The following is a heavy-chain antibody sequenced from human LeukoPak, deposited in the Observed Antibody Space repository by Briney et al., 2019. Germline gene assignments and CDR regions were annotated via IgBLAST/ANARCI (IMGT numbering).Heavy chain of an antibody. CDR1: GYTFTSYY. J-gene: IGHJ2*01. CDR3: ARAPLTGYYGRYFDL. Sequence: ASVKVSCKASGYTFTSYYMHWVRQAPGQGLEWMGIINPSGGSTSYAQKFQGRVTMTRDTSTSTVYMELSSLRSEDTAVYYCARAPLTGYYGRYFDLWGRGTLVTVSS. D-gene: IGHD3-9*01. CDR2: INPSGGST. V-gene: IGHV1-46*01.